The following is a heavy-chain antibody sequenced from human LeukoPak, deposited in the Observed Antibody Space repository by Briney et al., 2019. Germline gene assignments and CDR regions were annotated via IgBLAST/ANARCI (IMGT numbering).Heavy chain of an antibody. CDR1: GYTFTGYY. Sequence: GASVKVSCKASGYTFTGYYMHWVRQAPGQGLEWMGWINPNSGATNYAQKFQGWVTMTRDTSISTAYMELSRLRSDDTAVYYCARDPSDYGDYGGFDYWGQGTLVTVSS. CDR2: INPNSGAT. CDR3: ARDPSDYGDYGGFDY. J-gene: IGHJ4*02. V-gene: IGHV1-2*04. D-gene: IGHD4-17*01.